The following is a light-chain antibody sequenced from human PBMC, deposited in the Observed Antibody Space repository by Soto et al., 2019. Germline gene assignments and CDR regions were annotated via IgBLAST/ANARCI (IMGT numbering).Light chain of an antibody. J-gene: IGKJ2*01. CDR3: QQRSDWQYT. CDR1: QRITSY. CDR2: DAT. Sequence: EVVLTQSPATLSLSPGERATLSCRASQRITSYLAWYQQKPGQAPRLLIYDATNRVAGVPARFSGSRSGTDFTLTISTLQPEDFEVYYCQQRSDWQYTFGQGTKVDIK. V-gene: IGKV3-11*01.